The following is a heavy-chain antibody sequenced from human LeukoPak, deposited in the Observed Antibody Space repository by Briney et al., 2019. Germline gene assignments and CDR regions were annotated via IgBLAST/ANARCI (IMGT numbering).Heavy chain of an antibody. D-gene: IGHD5-24*01. Sequence: SETLSLTCTVSGYSISSAYYWGWIRQPPGKGLEWIGSIYHSGSTYYNPSLKSRVTISVDTSKNQFSLKLSSVSVADTAVYYCARAHFDGRFDYWGQGTLVTVSS. CDR2: IYHSGST. CDR1: GYSISSAYY. V-gene: IGHV4-38-2*02. CDR3: ARAHFDGRFDY. J-gene: IGHJ4*02.